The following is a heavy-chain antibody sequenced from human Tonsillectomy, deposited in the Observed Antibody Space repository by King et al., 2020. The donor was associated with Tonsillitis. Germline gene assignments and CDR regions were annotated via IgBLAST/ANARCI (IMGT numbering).Heavy chain of an antibody. CDR2: ISAYNGHT. V-gene: IGHV1-18*01. Sequence: QLVQSGAEVKKPGASVKVSCKASGYTFTTYGIIWVRQAPGQGLEWMGWISAYNGHTKDAQKFQGRATMTTDTSTSTAYMELRSQRSDDTAVYHCARDTVTSGWCPFDYWGQGTLVTVSS. CDR3: ARDTVTSGWCPFDY. CDR1: GYTFTTYG. D-gene: IGHD6-19*01. J-gene: IGHJ4*02.